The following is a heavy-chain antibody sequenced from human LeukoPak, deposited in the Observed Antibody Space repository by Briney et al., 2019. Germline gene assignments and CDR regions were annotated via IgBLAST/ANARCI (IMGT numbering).Heavy chain of an antibody. CDR2: INPSGGST. J-gene: IGHJ3*02. CDR1: GYTFTSYY. CDR3: ARNPIAAAGDDAFDI. V-gene: IGHV1-46*01. Sequence: GASVKVSCKASGYTFTSYYMHWVRQAPGQGLEWMGIINPSGGSTSYAQKFQGRVTMTRDTSTSTAYMELSSLRSEDTAVYYCARNPIAAAGDDAFDIWGQGTMVTVSS. D-gene: IGHD6-13*01.